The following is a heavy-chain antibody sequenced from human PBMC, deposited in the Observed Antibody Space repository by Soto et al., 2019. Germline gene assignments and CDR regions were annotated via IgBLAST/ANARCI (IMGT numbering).Heavy chain of an antibody. D-gene: IGHD3-3*01. CDR2: FIPVYRTL. CDR3: ATGVIWIGYFTVDS. Sequence: SVKVSGKASGGSFVNSAINWVRQTPGQGLEWLGGFIPVYRTLNYAQKFQGRVTITADESTGTAYMTLSSLASNGTAVYYCATGVIWIGYFTVDSWGQGPRVTVSS. V-gene: IGHV1-69*13. CDR1: GGSFVNSA. J-gene: IGHJ4*02.